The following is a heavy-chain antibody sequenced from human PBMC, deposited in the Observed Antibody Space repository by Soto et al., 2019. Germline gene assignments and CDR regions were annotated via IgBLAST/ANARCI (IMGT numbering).Heavy chain of an antibody. J-gene: IGHJ4*02. CDR3: ARDLGSGYDPGDY. V-gene: IGHV1-69*12. Sequence: QVQLVQSGAEVKKPGSSVKVSCKASGGTFNSYVFNWVRQAPGQGLEWMGGIISIFGTPNYGQKFQGRVTITADESTSTGFMELSSLTSEDTATYYCARDLGSGYDPGDYWGQGTLVTVSS. D-gene: IGHD5-12*01. CDR1: GGTFNSYV. CDR2: IISIFGTP.